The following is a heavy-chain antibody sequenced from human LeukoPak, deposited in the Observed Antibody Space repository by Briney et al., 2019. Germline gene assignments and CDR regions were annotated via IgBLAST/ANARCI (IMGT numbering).Heavy chain of an antibody. J-gene: IGHJ6*02. D-gene: IGHD6-13*01. CDR2: IYYSGST. CDR3: ARDLLRIAAAGYYYYGMDV. V-gene: IGHV4-61*01. Sequence: SETLSLTCTVSGGSVSSGSYYWSWIRQPPGKGLEWIGYIYYSGSTNYNPSLKSRVTISVDTSKNQFSLKLSSVTAVDTAVYYCARDLLRIAAAGYYYYGMDVWGQGTTVTVSS. CDR1: GGSVSSGSYY.